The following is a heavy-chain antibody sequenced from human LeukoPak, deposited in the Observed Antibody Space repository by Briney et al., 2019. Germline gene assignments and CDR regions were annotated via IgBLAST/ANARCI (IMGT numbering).Heavy chain of an antibody. CDR1: GFTFSSYG. Sequence: PGGSLRLSCAASGFTFSSYGMHWVRQAPGKGLEWVSSISSGGTYKYYADSVKGRFTISRDNAKNSLYLQMNSLRAEDTAVYYCATKLCSGGSCYFDYWGQGTLVTVSS. CDR2: ISSGGTYK. CDR3: ATKLCSGGSCYFDY. D-gene: IGHD2-15*01. V-gene: IGHV3-21*01. J-gene: IGHJ4*02.